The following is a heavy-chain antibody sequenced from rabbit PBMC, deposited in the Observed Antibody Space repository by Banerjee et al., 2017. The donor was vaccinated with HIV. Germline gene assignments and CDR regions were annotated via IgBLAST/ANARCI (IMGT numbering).Heavy chain of an antibody. CDR2: IYTGSTGST. D-gene: IGHD6-1*01. J-gene: IGHJ3*01. Sequence: QEQLVESGGGLVQPEGSLTLTCTASGFSFSSTYWICWVRQAPGKGLEWIACIYTGSTGSTYYASWAKGRFTISKTSSTTVTLQMTSLTAADTATYFCARDHTGNYGYLLWGQGTLVTVS. CDR3: ARDHTGNYGYLL. V-gene: IGHV1S45*01. CDR1: GFSFSSTYW.